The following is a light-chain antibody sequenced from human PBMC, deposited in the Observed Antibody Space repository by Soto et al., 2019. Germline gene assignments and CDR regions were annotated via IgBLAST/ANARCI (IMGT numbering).Light chain of an antibody. CDR1: ALPKQY. V-gene: IGLV3-25*03. Sequence: SYELTQPPSVSVSPGQTARITCSGDALPKQYAYWYQQKPCQAPVLVIYKDSERPSGIPERFSGSSSGTTVTLTISGVQADDEADYYCQAADSSGTYVVFGGGTKLTVL. CDR2: KDS. CDR3: QAADSSGTYVV. J-gene: IGLJ2*01.